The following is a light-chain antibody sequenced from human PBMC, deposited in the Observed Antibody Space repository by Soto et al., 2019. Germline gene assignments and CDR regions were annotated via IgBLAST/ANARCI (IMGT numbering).Light chain of an antibody. V-gene: IGKV3-11*01. Sequence: EIVLTQSPATLSLSPGERATLSCRARQSVSNYLAWYQQKPGQAPRLLIYDASNRATGIPARFSGSGSGTDYTLTISSLEPEDFAVYYCQQRSNWPITFGQGTRLEI. CDR1: QSVSNY. J-gene: IGKJ5*01. CDR3: QQRSNWPIT. CDR2: DAS.